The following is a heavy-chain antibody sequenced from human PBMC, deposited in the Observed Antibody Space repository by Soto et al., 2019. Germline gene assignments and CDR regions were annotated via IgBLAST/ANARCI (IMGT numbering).Heavy chain of an antibody. CDR3: ARGRRTTVTTRAGD. CDR2: IIPILGIA. Sequence: QVQLVQSGAEVKKPGSSVKVSCKASGGTFSSYTISWVRQAPGQGLEWMGRIIPILGIANYAQKFQGRVTITADKYTSTAYMELSSLRSEDTAVYYCARGRRTTVTTRAGDWGQGTLVTVSS. D-gene: IGHD4-17*01. V-gene: IGHV1-69*02. CDR1: GGTFSSYT. J-gene: IGHJ4*02.